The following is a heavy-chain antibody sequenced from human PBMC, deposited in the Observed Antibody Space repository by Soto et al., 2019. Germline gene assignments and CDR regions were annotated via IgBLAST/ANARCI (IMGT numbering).Heavy chain of an antibody. CDR2: IKEDGSEK. D-gene: IGHD3-10*01. CDR3: ARPRFRGMDV. Sequence: EVQLVESGGGLVQPGGSLILSCVGSGFRISNYFMSWVRQAPGKGLEWVANIKEDGSEKYYVESVKGRFTISRDNAKNSLYLQVNSLRDEDTAVYYCARPRFRGMDVWGQGTTVTVSS. CDR1: GFRISNYF. V-gene: IGHV3-7*03. J-gene: IGHJ6*02.